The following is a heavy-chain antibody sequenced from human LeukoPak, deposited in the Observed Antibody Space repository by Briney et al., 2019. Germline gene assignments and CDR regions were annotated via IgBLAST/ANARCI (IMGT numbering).Heavy chain of an antibody. V-gene: IGHV4-34*01. CDR2: INHSGST. J-gene: IGHJ4*02. CDR3: ARPHYDYVWGSYHY. CDR1: GGSFSGYY. D-gene: IGHD3-16*02. Sequence: SETLSLTCAVYGGSFSGYYWSWIRQPPGKGLEWIGEINHSGSTNYNPSLKSRVTISVDTSKNQFSLKLSSVTAADTAVYYCARPHYDYVWGSYHYWGQGTLVTVSS.